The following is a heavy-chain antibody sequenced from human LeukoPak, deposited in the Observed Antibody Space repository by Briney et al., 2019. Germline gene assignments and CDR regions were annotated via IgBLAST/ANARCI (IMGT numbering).Heavy chain of an antibody. D-gene: IGHD5-12*01. CDR3: AKKGGTSGSTDYFDY. J-gene: IGHJ4*02. CDR2: ISGSGGST. CDR1: GFTFSSYA. Sequence: YPGGSLRLSCAASGFTFSSYAMSWVRQAPGKGLEWVSAISGSGGSTYYADSVKGRFTISRDNSKNTLYLQMDSLRGDDTAVYYCAKKGGTSGSTDYFDYWGQGTLVTVSS. V-gene: IGHV3-23*01.